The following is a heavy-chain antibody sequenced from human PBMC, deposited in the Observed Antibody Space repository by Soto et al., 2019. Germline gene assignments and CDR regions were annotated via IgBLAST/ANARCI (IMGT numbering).Heavy chain of an antibody. J-gene: IGHJ5*01. Sequence: SETLSLTCAVSGGSISSINWWSWVRQPPGKGLEWIGEIYHSGSTNYNPSLKSRVTISVDKSKNQFSLNLGSVTAADTAVYYCAKKGYFDWSNWFDSWGQGTLVTV. V-gene: IGHV4-4*02. CDR1: GGSISSINW. CDR3: AKKGYFDWSNWFDS. CDR2: IYHSGST. D-gene: IGHD3-9*01.